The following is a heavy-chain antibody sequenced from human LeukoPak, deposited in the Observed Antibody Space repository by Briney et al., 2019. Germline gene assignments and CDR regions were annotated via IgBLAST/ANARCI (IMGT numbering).Heavy chain of an antibody. CDR2: ISAYNGNT. CDR3: ARDPHLFGVAAAGYYYYYGMDV. D-gene: IGHD6-13*01. V-gene: IGHV1-18*01. J-gene: IGHJ6*02. Sequence: WISAYNGNTNYAQKLQGRVTMTTDTSTSTAYMELRSLRSDDTAVYYCARDPHLFGVAAAGYYYYYGMDVWAQGTTVTVSS.